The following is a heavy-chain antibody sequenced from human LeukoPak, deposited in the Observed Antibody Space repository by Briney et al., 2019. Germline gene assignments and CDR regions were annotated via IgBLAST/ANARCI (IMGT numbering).Heavy chain of an antibody. V-gene: IGHV3-66*01. CDR2: IYSGGST. D-gene: IGHD5-18*01. CDR3: ARGLRGYSYGRPIDY. Sequence: PGGSLRLSCAASGFTVSSNYMSWVRQAPGKGLEWVSVIYSGGSTYYADSVKGRFTISRDNSKNTLYLQMNSPRAEDTAVYDCARGLRGYSYGRPIDYWGQGTLVTVSS. J-gene: IGHJ4*02. CDR1: GFTVSSNY.